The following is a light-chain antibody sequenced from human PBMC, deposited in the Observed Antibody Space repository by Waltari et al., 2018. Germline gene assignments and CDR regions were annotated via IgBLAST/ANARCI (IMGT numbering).Light chain of an antibody. CDR1: SSDVGGYAY. Sequence: QSALPQPPSASGSPGQSVTISCTGTSSDVGGYAYVSWYQQHPDKAPKLMIYEVTKRPAVVPDRFSGAKSGNTASLTVSGLQAEDEADYYCSSYAGSNLWVFGGGTKLTVL. V-gene: IGLV2-8*01. J-gene: IGLJ3*02. CDR3: SSYAGSNLWV. CDR2: EVT.